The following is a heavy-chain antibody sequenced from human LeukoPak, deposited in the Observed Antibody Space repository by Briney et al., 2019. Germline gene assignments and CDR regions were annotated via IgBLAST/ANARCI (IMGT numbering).Heavy chain of an antibody. Sequence: GGSLRLSCAASGFTVSSNYMSWVRQAPGKGLDWVSVIYSGGSTYYADSVKGRFTISRDNSKNTLYLQMNSLRAEDTAVYYCARALDFWSGYYVSWGQGTLVTVSS. V-gene: IGHV3-53*01. CDR3: ARALDFWSGYYVS. CDR1: GFTVSSNY. CDR2: IYSGGST. J-gene: IGHJ5*02. D-gene: IGHD3-3*01.